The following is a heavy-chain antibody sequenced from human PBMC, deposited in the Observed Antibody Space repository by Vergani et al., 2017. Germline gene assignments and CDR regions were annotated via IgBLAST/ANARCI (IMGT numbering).Heavy chain of an antibody. CDR1: GGSFSGYY. D-gene: IGHD2-2*01. J-gene: IGHJ4*02. CDR3: ALLVVVPAAGFGFDY. CDR2: INHSGST. V-gene: IGHV4-34*01. Sequence: QVQLQQWGAGLLKPSETLSLTCAVYGGSFSGYYWSWTRQPPGKGLEWIGEINHSGSTNYNPSLKSRVTISVDTSKNQFSLKLSSVTAADTAVYYCALLVVVPAAGFGFDYWGQGTLVTVSS.